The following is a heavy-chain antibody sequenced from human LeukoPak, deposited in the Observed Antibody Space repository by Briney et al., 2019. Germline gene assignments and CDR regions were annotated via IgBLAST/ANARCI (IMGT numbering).Heavy chain of an antibody. D-gene: IGHD3-3*01. CDR1: GFTFISYW. Sequence: PGGSLRLSCAASGFTFISYWMSWVRQATGKGPEWVAHIKQDASQEYHVDSVKGRFTISRDYAKNSLYLQMNSLRAEDTAVYYCARGVVYPAWSGPHWSDYWGQGALVTVSS. V-gene: IGHV3-7*01. CDR2: IKQDASQE. CDR3: ARGVVYPAWSGPHWSDY. J-gene: IGHJ4*02.